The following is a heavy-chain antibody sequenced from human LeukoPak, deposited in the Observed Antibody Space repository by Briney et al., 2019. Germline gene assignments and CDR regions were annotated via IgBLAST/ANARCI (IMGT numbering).Heavy chain of an antibody. J-gene: IGHJ4*02. CDR3: ARDSRRSSWFDY. CDR1: GFTFSSYE. V-gene: IGHV3-48*03. D-gene: IGHD6-13*01. CDR2: ISDTGSTI. Sequence: GGSLRLSCAASGFTFSSYELNWVRQAPGKGLEWVSYISDTGSTIYYADSVKGRFTISRDNSKNTLYLQMNSLRAEDTAVYYCARDSRRSSWFDYWGQGTLVTVSS.